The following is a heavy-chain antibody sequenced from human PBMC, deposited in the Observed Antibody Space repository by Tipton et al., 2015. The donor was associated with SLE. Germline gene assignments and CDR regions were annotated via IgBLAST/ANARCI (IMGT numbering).Heavy chain of an antibody. V-gene: IGHV4-38-2*02. CDR3: ARDPSEGHSWFDY. Sequence: TLSLTCTVSGYSISSGYYWGWIRQPPGKGLEWIGSIYHIGSTYYNPSLKSRVTISVDTSKNQFSLKLSSVTAADTAVYYCARDPSEGHSWFDYWGQGTLVTFSS. D-gene: IGHD6-13*01. CDR1: GYSISSGYY. J-gene: IGHJ4*02. CDR2: IYHIGST.